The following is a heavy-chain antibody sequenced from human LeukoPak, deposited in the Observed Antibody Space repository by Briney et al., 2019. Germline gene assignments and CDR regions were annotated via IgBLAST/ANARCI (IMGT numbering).Heavy chain of an antibody. Sequence: SENLSLTCTVSGGSVSSGSYYWSWIRQPPGKGLEWIGNIYFTGSTNYNPSLKSRVTISVDTSKNQFSLKLSSVTAADTAVYYCARDHDSDAFDIWGQGTMVTVSS. CDR2: IYFTGST. V-gene: IGHV4-61*01. J-gene: IGHJ3*02. D-gene: IGHD1-1*01. CDR3: ARDHDSDAFDI. CDR1: GGSVSSGSYY.